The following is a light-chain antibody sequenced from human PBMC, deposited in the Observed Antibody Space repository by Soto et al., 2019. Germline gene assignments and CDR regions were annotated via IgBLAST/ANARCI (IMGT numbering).Light chain of an antibody. CDR2: EVT. Sequence: QSALTQPASVSGSPGQSIAISCTGSSSDVGYYNYVSWYQQHPGKVPKLIIYEVTKRPSGVSNRFSGSKSGNTASLTISGLQAEDEADYYCCSYTTSSTRVFGSGTKVTVL. V-gene: IGLV2-14*01. CDR1: SSDVGYYNY. CDR3: CSYTTSSTRV. J-gene: IGLJ1*01.